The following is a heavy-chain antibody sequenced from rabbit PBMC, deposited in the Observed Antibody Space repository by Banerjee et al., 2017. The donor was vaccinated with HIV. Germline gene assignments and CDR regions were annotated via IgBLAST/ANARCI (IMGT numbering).Heavy chain of an antibody. CDR1: GFSFSSSYD. CDR2: IYTSSAST. Sequence: QQLVESGGGLVKPGASLTLTCTASGFSFSSSYDMCWVRQAPGMGLEWIACIYTSSASTWYASWAKGRFTISKTSSTTVTLQMTSLTAADTATYFCARSNDWGLEYFHLWGPGTLVTVS. V-gene: IGHV1S40*01. J-gene: IGHJ4*01. CDR3: ARSNDWGLEYFHL. D-gene: IGHD4-1*01.